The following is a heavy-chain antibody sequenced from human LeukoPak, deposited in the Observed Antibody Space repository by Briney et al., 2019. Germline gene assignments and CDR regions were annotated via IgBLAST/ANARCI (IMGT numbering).Heavy chain of an antibody. D-gene: IGHD5-18*01. CDR3: ARDQGGYSLGGYFDY. Sequence: ASVKVSCKASGYTFTSYGISWVRQAPGQGLEWMGGIIPIFGTANYALKFQGRVTITADKSTSTAYMELSSLRSEDTAVYYCARDQGGYSLGGYFDYWGQGTLVTVSS. J-gene: IGHJ4*02. CDR2: IIPIFGTA. V-gene: IGHV1-69*06. CDR1: GYTFTSYG.